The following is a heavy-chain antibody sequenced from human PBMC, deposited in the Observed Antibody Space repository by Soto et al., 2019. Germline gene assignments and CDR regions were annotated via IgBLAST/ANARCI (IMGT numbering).Heavy chain of an antibody. CDR3: ARTGPPVDY. Sequence: QVQLVQSGAEVKKPGASVKVSCKASGYTFSSYAISWVRQAPGQGLEWMGWIITYNGNTNYAQKPQGPVTLNTDTSTTTAYMDLRSPRSGGPAVYYCARTGPPVDYWGQGTLVTVSS. CDR1: GYTFSSYA. CDR2: IITYNGNT. J-gene: IGHJ4*02. V-gene: IGHV1-18*01.